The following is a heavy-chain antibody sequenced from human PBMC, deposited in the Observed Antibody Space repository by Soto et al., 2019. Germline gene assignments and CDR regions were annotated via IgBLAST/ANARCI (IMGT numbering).Heavy chain of an antibody. V-gene: IGHV4-30-4*01. CDR2: IYYSGST. CDR1: GGSISSGDYY. Sequence: PSETLSLTCTVSGGSISSGDYYWSWIRQPPGKGLEWIGYIYYSGSTYYNPSLKSRVTISVDTSKNQFSLKLSSVTAADTAVYYCARDRDIVLVPAAMRAASYYGMDVWGQGTTVTVYS. D-gene: IGHD2-2*01. J-gene: IGHJ6*02. CDR3: ARDRDIVLVPAAMRAASYYGMDV.